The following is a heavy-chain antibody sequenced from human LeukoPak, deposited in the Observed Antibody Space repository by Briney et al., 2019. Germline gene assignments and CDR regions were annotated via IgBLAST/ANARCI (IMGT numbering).Heavy chain of an antibody. CDR3: ARRDFWSGYNY. D-gene: IGHD3-3*01. CDR1: GFSFTNFW. V-gene: IGHV3-7*01. CDR2: IHPEGNEK. J-gene: IGHJ4*02. Sequence: GGSLRLSCAVSGFSFTNFWMSWVRQAPGRGLEWVANIHPEGNEKYHVESVKGRFTISRDNTKNLLFLQMNSLRAEDTAVYYCARRDFWSGYNYWGQGTLVTVSS.